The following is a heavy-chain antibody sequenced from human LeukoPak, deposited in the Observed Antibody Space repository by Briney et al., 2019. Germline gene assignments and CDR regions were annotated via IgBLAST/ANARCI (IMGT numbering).Heavy chain of an antibody. J-gene: IGHJ4*02. Sequence: GGSLRLSCAASGFTFSSYGMHWVRQAPGKGLEWVAFIRYDGSNKYYADSVKGRFTISRDNSKNTLYLQMNSLRAEDTAVYYCAKDFRTDLYYFDYWGQGTLVTVSS. CDR2: IRYDGSNK. CDR3: AKDFRTDLYYFDY. CDR1: GFTFSSYG. D-gene: IGHD2/OR15-2a*01. V-gene: IGHV3-30*02.